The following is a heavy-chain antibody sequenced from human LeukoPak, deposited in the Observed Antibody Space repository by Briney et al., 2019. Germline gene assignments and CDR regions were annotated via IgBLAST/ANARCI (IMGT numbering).Heavy chain of an antibody. D-gene: IGHD3-3*01. CDR1: GFTFSSYR. V-gene: IGHV3-21*01. J-gene: IGHJ5*02. Sequence: GGSLRLSCAASGFTFSSYRMKWVRQAPGKGLEWVSSISSISSYIYYEDSAKGRFHIFRNNAKKSLYLQMTSLRAEDTAVYYCARHCWSGSNWFDPWGQGTLVTVSS. CDR3: ARHCWSGSNWFDP. CDR2: ISSISSYI.